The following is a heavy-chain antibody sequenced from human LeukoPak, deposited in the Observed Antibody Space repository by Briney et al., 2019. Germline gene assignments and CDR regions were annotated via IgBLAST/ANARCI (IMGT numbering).Heavy chain of an antibody. CDR1: GFTFSSYG. D-gene: IGHD2-2*01. CDR3: AKVPYCSSTSCPQYFDY. Sequence: PVGSLRLSCAASGFTFSSYGMHWVRQAPGKGLEWVAFIRYDGSNKYYADSVKGRFTISRDNSKNTLYLQMNSLRAEDTAVYYCAKVPYCSSTSCPQYFDYWGQGTLVTVSS. J-gene: IGHJ4*02. CDR2: IRYDGSNK. V-gene: IGHV3-30*02.